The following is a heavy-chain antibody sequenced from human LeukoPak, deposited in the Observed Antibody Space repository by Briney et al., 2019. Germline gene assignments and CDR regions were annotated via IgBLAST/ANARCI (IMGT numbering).Heavy chain of an antibody. D-gene: IGHD1-26*01. V-gene: IGHV4-30-2*06. CDR2: IFHTGST. CDR3: ARGPGGSGSYIGY. Sequence: SETLSLTCSVSGGSINTGGYHWSWIRQSPAKGLEWIGYIFHTGSTNYNPSLKSRVTISVDTSKNQFSLKLSSVTAADTAVYYCARGPGGSGSYIGYWGQGTLITVSS. J-gene: IGHJ4*02. CDR1: GGSINTGGYH.